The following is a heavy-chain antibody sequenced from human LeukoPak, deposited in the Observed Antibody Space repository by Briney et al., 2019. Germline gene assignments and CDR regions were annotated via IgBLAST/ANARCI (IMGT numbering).Heavy chain of an antibody. CDR2: INSDGGST. CDR3: ASINVHAFFI. D-gene: IGHD3-10*02. V-gene: IGHV3-74*01. CDR1: GFTLSSYW. Sequence: SGGSLRLSCAASGFTLSSYWMHWVRQSPGKGLVWVSGINSDGGSTRYADSVKGRFIITRDNAKNMLYLQMNSLRAEDAAVYYCASINVHAFFIGGQGKRVTVSP. J-gene: IGHJ3*02.